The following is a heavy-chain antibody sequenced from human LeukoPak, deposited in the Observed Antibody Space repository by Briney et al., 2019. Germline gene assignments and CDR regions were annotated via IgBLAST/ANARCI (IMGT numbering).Heavy chain of an antibody. CDR1: GFTFSSYG. D-gene: IGHD6-13*01. Sequence: GGSLRLSCAASGFTFSSYGMHWVRQAPGKGLEWVAVISYDGSNKYYADSVKGRFTISRDNSKNTLYLQMNSLRAEDTAVYYCAKDLKSYSSSWYPVGYWGQGTLVTVSS. V-gene: IGHV3-30*18. CDR3: AKDLKSYSSSWYPVGY. J-gene: IGHJ4*02. CDR2: ISYDGSNK.